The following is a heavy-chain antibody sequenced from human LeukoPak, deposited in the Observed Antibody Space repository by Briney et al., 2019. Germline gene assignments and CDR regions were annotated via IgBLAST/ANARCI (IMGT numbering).Heavy chain of an antibody. Sequence: PSETLSLTCAVYGGSFSGYYWSWIRQPPGKGPEWIGEINHSGSTNYNPSLKSRVTISVDTSKNQFSLKLSSVTAADTAVYYCARIALRLTWFDPWGQGTLVTVSS. D-gene: IGHD3-22*01. CDR3: ARIALRLTWFDP. CDR2: INHSGST. CDR1: GGSFSGYY. J-gene: IGHJ5*02. V-gene: IGHV4-34*01.